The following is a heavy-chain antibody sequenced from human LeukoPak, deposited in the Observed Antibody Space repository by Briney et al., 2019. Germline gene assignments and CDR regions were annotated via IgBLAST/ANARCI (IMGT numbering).Heavy chain of an antibody. D-gene: IGHD4-23*01. J-gene: IGHJ4*02. Sequence: PSETLSLTCTVSGGSISSGAYYWPWIRQPTGKRLEWIGRIYSSGSANSNPSLESRVTLSVDASKNQFSLNLGPVTAADTAVYYCAAGVNSGLRGIDSWGRGMLVTVSS. CDR3: AAGVNSGLRGIDS. CDR2: IYSSGSA. V-gene: IGHV4-61*02. CDR1: GGSISSGAYY.